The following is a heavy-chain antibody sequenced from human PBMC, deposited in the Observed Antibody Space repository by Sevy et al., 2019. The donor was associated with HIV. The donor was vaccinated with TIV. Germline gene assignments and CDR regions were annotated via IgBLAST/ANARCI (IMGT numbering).Heavy chain of an antibody. Sequence: GGSLRLSCAVSGFTFRNFWMSWVRQAPGKGLEWLANIRQDGSEKYYVDSVRGRFTISRDNAKNSLFLQLNSLRADDTAIHYCAKSYFGSGTSYGMDLWGRGTTVTVSS. CDR2: IRQDGSEK. J-gene: IGHJ6*02. V-gene: IGHV3-7*01. D-gene: IGHD3-10*01. CDR1: GFTFRNFW. CDR3: AKSYFGSGTSYGMDL.